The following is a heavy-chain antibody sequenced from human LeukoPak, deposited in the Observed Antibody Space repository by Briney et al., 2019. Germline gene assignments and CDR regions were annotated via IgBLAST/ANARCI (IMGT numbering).Heavy chain of an antibody. V-gene: IGHV4-59*01. D-gene: IGHD3-3*01. CDR3: ASAYDSWSGYYGD. Sequence: SETLSLTCTDSGGSISSYYCSWIRQPPGKGLEWIGYIYYSGSTNYNPSLKSRVTISVDTSKNQFSLKLSSVTAADTAVYYCASAYDSWSGYYGDWGQGTLVTVSS. CDR1: GGSISSYY. J-gene: IGHJ4*02. CDR2: IYYSGST.